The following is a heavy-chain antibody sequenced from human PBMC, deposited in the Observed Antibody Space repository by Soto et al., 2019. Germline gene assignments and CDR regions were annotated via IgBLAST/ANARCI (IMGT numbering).Heavy chain of an antibody. Sequence: PGGSLRLSCAASGFIFSPYGIHWVRQAPGKGLEWVALIRNDGSDKYHAESVTGRFTISRDNSKNTVYLQMNSLRAEDTALYFCARAPRMAPFDIWGQGTMVTVSS. CDR2: IRNDGSDK. CDR3: ARAPRMAPFDI. V-gene: IGHV3-33*01. J-gene: IGHJ3*02. CDR1: GFIFSPYG.